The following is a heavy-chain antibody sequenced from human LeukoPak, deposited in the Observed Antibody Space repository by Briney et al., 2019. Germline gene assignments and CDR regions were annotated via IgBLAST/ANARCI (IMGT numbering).Heavy chain of an antibody. CDR2: THTSGST. Sequence: SETLSLTCTVSGGSINAYYWTWIRQPAGEGLEWIGRTHTSGSTYYNPSLKGRALMTLDKPNNQFSLELKSLTAADTAVYYCARYDSTWDNFDYWGQGTLVTVSS. CDR1: GGSINAYY. D-gene: IGHD3-22*01. CDR3: ARYDSTWDNFDY. V-gene: IGHV4-4*07. J-gene: IGHJ4*02.